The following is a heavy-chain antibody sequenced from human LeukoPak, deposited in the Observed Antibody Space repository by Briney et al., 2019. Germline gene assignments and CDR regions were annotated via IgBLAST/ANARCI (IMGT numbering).Heavy chain of an antibody. CDR3: ARHYDFWSGYVSYYFDY. V-gene: IGHV3-74*01. CDR1: GFTFSSYW. CDR2: INTDGSST. J-gene: IGHJ4*02. D-gene: IGHD3-3*01. Sequence: GGSLRLSCAASGFTFSSYWMHWVRQAPGKGLVWVSRINTDGSSTSYADTVKGRFTISRDNAKNSLYLQMNSLRAEDTAVYYCARHYDFWSGYVSYYFDYWGQGTLVTVSS.